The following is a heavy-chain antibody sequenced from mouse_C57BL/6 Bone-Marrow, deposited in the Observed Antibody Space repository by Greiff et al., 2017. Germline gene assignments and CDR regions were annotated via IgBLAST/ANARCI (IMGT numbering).Heavy chain of an antibody. V-gene: IGHV8-8*01. CDR1: GFSLSTFGMG. Sequence: QVTLKVSGPGILQPSQTLSLTCSFSGFSLSTFGMGVGWIRQPSGKGLEWLAHIWWDDDKYYNQALKSRLTISKDTSKNQVFLKIANVDTADTATYYCARLYYYGSPPWFAYWGQGTLVTVSA. CDR2: IWWDDDK. D-gene: IGHD1-1*01. CDR3: ARLYYYGSPPWFAY. J-gene: IGHJ3*01.